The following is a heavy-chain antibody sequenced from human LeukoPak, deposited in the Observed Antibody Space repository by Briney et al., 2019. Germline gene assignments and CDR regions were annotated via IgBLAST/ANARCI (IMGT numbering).Heavy chain of an antibody. V-gene: IGHV5-51*01. Sequence: GESLKISCKGSGYSFTSYWIGWVRQMPGKGLEWMGIIYPGDSDTRYSPSFQGRVTISADRSITTAFLQWTSLKASDTAIYYCVRRNTNYVVYWGQGTLVTVSS. CDR1: GYSFTSYW. CDR2: IYPGDSDT. J-gene: IGHJ4*02. CDR3: VRRNTNYVVY. D-gene: IGHD1/OR15-1a*01.